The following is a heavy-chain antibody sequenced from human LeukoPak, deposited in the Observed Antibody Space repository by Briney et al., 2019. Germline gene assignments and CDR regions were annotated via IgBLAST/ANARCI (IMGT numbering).Heavy chain of an antibody. CDR3: ARGTLLNAFDI. D-gene: IGHD1-26*01. J-gene: IGHJ3*02. CDR1: GFTFSTYG. CDR2: ISGSSSSI. Sequence: PGGSLRLSCAASGFTFSTYGMNWVRQAPGKGLEWVSYISGSSSSINYAESVKGRFTSSRDSAKNSLYLQMNSLRADDTAVYYCARGTLLNAFDIWGQGTMVTVSS. V-gene: IGHV3-48*04.